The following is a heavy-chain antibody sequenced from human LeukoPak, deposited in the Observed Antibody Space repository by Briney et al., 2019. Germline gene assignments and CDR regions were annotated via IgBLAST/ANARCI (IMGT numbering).Heavy chain of an antibody. CDR2: IKEDGSEK. J-gene: IGHJ3*02. V-gene: IGHV3-7*03. D-gene: IGHD3-10*01. Sequence: PEGSLRLSCAASGFTLSSYWMSWVRQAPGKGLEWVANIKEDGSEKYYVDSVKGRFTISRDNAQNSVYLHMNSLTAEDTALYYCARDWVAGVPFDAFDIWGQGTMVSVSS. CDR3: ARDWVAGVPFDAFDI. CDR1: GFTLSSYW.